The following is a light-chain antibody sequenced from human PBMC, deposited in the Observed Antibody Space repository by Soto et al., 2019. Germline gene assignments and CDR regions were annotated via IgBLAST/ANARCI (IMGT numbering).Light chain of an antibody. V-gene: IGKV2-30*01. J-gene: IGKJ1*01. CDR3: VQGTYWPPWT. Sequence: DVVMTQSPLSLPVTLGQPASISCRSSQSLLSSDGNTYLNWFHQRPGQSPRRLIFKVSNRDSGVPDRFSGSGSGTDFTLKISRVEAEDVGVYFCVQGTYWPPWTFGQGTKVEIK. CDR1: QSLLSSDGNTY. CDR2: KVS.